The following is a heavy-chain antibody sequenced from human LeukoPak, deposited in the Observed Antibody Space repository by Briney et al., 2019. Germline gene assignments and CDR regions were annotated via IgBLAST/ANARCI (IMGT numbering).Heavy chain of an antibody. D-gene: IGHD5-24*01. CDR3: ARDVGWLQSDY. J-gene: IGHJ4*02. CDR1: GFTFSSYA. V-gene: IGHV3-23*01. CDR2: ISGSGGST. Sequence: GGSLRLSCAASGFTFSSYAMSWVRQAPGKGLEWVSAISGSGGSTYYADSVKGRFTISRDNSKNTLYLQMNSLRPEDTAVYYCARDVGWLQSDYWGQGTLVTVSS.